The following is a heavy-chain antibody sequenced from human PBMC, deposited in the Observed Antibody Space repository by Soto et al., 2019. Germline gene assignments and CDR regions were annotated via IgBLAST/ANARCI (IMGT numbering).Heavy chain of an antibody. CDR1: GGTFSSYA. J-gene: IGHJ4*02. D-gene: IGHD2-21*02. CDR2: IIPIFGTA. Sequence: QVQLVQSGAEVKKPGSSVKVSCKASGGTFSSYAISWVRQAPGQGLEWMGGIIPIFGTANYAQKFQGRVTITADESTSTAYMELSSLRSEVTAVYYCAATYCGGDCYSADYFDYWGQGTLVTVSS. V-gene: IGHV1-69*12. CDR3: AATYCGGDCYSADYFDY.